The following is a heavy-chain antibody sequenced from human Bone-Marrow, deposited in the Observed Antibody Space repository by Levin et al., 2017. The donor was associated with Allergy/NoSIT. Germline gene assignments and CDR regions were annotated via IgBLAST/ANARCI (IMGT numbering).Heavy chain of an antibody. Sequence: SQTLSLTCTVSGGSIRSGGYFWSWIRQHPETGLEWIGYIYNNVNPYNSVNTYYNPSLQSRVTISEDTSKNQFSLKLNSVTDADTAVYYCARGLRIAVFGVAPGAYNWFDPWGQGILVTVSS. CDR3: ARGLRIAVFGVAPGAYNWFDP. CDR2: IYNNVNPYNSVNT. CDR1: GGSIRSGGYF. J-gene: IGHJ5*02. D-gene: IGHD3-3*01. V-gene: IGHV4-31*03.